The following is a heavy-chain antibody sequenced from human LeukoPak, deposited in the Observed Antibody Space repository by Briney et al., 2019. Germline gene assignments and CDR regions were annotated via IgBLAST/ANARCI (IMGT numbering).Heavy chain of an antibody. D-gene: IGHD3-10*01. CDR1: GASISSGSSY. CDR2: IYTSGST. J-gene: IGHJ3*02. CDR3: ARAPHISISMIRGVIGAFDI. V-gene: IGHV4-61*02. Sequence: PSETLSLTCTVSGASISSGSSYWSWIRQPAGKGLEWIGRIYTSGSTNYNPSLKSRVTISVDTSKNQFSLKLSSVTAADTAVYYCARAPHISISMIRGVIGAFDIWGQGTMVTVSS.